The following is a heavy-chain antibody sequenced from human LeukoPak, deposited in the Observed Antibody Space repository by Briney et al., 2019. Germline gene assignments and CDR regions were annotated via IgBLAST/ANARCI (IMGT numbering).Heavy chain of an antibody. D-gene: IGHD3-22*01. CDR2: INHSGSA. Sequence: PSETLSLTCAVYGESFSGYDWSWIRQPPGKGLEYIGEINHSGSANYNPSLKSRVTISVDTSKNQFSLKLRSVTAADTAVYYCASVYDSSGYYPFWGQGTLVTVSS. CDR1: GESFSGYD. J-gene: IGHJ4*02. V-gene: IGHV4-34*01. CDR3: ASVYDSSGYYPF.